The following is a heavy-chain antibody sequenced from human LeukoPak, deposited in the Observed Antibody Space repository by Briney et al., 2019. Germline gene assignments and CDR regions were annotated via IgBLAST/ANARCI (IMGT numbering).Heavy chain of an antibody. CDR1: GGSFSGYY. J-gene: IGHJ4*02. Sequence: SETLSLTCAVYGGSFSGYYWSWIRQPPGKGLEWIGEINHSGSTNYNPSLRSRVTISVDTSKNQFSLKLSSVTAADTAVYYCARAGSGTYYFDYWGQGTLVTVSS. CDR3: ARAGSGTYYFDY. V-gene: IGHV4-34*01. D-gene: IGHD3-10*01. CDR2: INHSGST.